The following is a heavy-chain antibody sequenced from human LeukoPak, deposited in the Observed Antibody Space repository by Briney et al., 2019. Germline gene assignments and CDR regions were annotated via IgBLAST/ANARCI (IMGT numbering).Heavy chain of an antibody. D-gene: IGHD5-12*01. CDR2: IKQDGSEK. V-gene: IGHV3-7*01. CDR3: ARSGYSGYRGGYYYYYGMDV. Sequence: GGSLRLSCAASGFTFSSYWMSWVRQAPGKGLEWVANIKQDGSEKYYVDSVKGRFTISRDSAKNSLYLQMNSLRAEDTAVYYCARSGYSGYRGGYYYYYGMDVWGQGTTVTVSS. CDR1: GFTFSSYW. J-gene: IGHJ6*02.